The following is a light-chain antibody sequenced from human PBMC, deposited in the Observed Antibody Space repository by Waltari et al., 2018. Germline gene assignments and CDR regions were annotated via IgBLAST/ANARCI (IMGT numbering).Light chain of an antibody. Sequence: EIVLQQSPATLSLSPDERATLSCRASQSVSSYLVWYQQKPGQTPRLLIYGASNRDTGIPARFSGSGSGTDFTLTISSLEPEDFAVYYCHQRSNWLITFGQGTRLEIK. CDR1: QSVSSY. V-gene: IGKV3-11*01. J-gene: IGKJ5*01. CDR2: GAS. CDR3: HQRSNWLIT.